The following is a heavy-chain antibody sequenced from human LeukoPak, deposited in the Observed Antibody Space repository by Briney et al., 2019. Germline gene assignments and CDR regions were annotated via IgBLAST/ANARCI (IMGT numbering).Heavy chain of an antibody. CDR1: GGSIRGYY. Sequence: SETLSLTCAVSGGSIRGYYWSWIRQPPGKGLEWIGSIHYSGSTYYNPSLKSRLTISVDTSKNQFSLKLSSVTAADTAVYYCARLYCSGGNCYGAFDIWGQGTMVTVSS. J-gene: IGHJ3*02. D-gene: IGHD2-15*01. CDR2: IHYSGST. CDR3: ARLYCSGGNCYGAFDI. V-gene: IGHV4-39*01.